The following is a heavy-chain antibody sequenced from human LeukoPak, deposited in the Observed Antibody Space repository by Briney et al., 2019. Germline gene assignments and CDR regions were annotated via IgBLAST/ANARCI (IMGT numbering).Heavy chain of an antibody. Sequence: GGSLRLSCAASGFTFSSYAMSWVRQAPGKGLEWVSAISGSGGSTYYADSVKGRFTISRDNSKNTLYLQMSSLRAEDTAVYYCAKGGGYSYGPGAFDIWGQGTMVTVSS. CDR1: GFTFSSYA. D-gene: IGHD5-18*01. CDR2: ISGSGGST. CDR3: AKGGGYSYGPGAFDI. V-gene: IGHV3-23*01. J-gene: IGHJ3*02.